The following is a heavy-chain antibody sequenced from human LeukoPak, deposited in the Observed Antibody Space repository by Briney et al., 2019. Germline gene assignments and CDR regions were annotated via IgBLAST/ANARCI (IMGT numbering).Heavy chain of an antibody. V-gene: IGHV3-23*01. Sequence: PGGSLRLSCAASGFTFSTYTMYWVRHPPGKRLEWVSIIGNNGGGIHYADSVRGRFTISRDNSKSTLCLQMNSLRAEDTAVYYCAKQLGYCSDGSCYFPYWGQGTLVTVSS. CDR2: IGNNGGGI. D-gene: IGHD2-15*01. CDR3: AKQLGYCSDGSCYFPY. J-gene: IGHJ4*02. CDR1: GFTFSTYT.